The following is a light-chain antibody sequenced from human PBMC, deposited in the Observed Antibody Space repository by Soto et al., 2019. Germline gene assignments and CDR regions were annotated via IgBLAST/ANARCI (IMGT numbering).Light chain of an antibody. J-gene: IGLJ3*02. V-gene: IGLV1-44*01. CDR1: NSNIGSNS. CDR2: NND. Sequence: QSVLTQPPSASGTPGQRVTISCSGSNSNIGSNSVSWYQQLPGTAPKLLICNNDQRPSGVPDRFSGSKSVTSASLAISGLQSEDEADYFCAAWDDSLDGRLFGGGTKLTVL. CDR3: AAWDDSLDGRL.